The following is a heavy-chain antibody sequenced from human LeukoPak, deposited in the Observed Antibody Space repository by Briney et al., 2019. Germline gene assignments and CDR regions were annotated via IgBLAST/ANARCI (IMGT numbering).Heavy chain of an antibody. Sequence: ASVKVSCKASGYTFTGYYMHCVRQAPGQGLEWMGWINPNSGGTNYAQKFQGRVTMTRDTSISTAYMELSRLRSDDTAVYYCARDLQQWLANTDYWGQGTLVTVSS. CDR2: INPNSGGT. V-gene: IGHV1-2*02. D-gene: IGHD6-19*01. CDR1: GYTFTGYY. CDR3: ARDLQQWLANTDY. J-gene: IGHJ4*02.